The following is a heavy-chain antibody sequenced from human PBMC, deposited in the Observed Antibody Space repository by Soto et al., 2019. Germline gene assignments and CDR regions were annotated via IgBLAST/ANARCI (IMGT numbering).Heavy chain of an antibody. CDR2: IYYSGST. V-gene: IGHV4-39*01. D-gene: IGHD4-17*01. J-gene: IGHJ4*02. CDR1: GGSISSSSYY. Sequence: YPSETLSLTCTVSGGSISSSSYYWGWIRQPPGKGLEWIGSIYYSGSTYYNPSLKSRVTISVDTSKNQFSLKLSSVTAADTAVYYCARHFYYGDYRGYWGQGTLVTVSS. CDR3: ARHFYYGDYRGY.